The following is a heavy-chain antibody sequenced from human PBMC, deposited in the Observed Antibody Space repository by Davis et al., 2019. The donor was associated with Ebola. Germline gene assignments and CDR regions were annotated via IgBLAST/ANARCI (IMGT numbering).Heavy chain of an antibody. D-gene: IGHD3-3*01. V-gene: IGHV4-61*01. J-gene: IGHJ4*02. CDR1: GGSVSSGSYY. Sequence: SETLSLTCTVSGGSVSSGSYYWSWIRQPPGKGLEWIGYIYYSGSTNYNPSLKSRVTISVDTSKNQFSLKLSSVTAADTAVYYCARSNFWSGFDYWGQGTLVTVSS. CDR2: IYYSGST. CDR3: ARSNFWSGFDY.